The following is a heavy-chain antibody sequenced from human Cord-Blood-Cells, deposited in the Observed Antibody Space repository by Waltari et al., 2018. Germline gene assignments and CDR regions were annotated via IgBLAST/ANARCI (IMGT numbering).Heavy chain of an antibody. D-gene: IGHD6-25*01. CDR2: IKQDGSEK. J-gene: IGHJ4*02. V-gene: IGHV3-7*01. CDR1: GFTFRSYW. Sequence: EVQLVESGGGLVQPGGSLRLSCAASGFTFRSYWMSWVRQAPGKGLEWLANIKQDGSEKYYVDSVKGRFTISRDNAKNSLYLQMNSLRAEDTAVYYCARNRSGRYYFDYWGQGTLVTVSS. CDR3: ARNRSGRYYFDY.